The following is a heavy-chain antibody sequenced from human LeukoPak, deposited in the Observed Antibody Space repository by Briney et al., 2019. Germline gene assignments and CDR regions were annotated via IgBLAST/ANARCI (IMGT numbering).Heavy chain of an antibody. V-gene: IGHV7-4-1*02. D-gene: IGHD3-3*01. CDR1: GYTFTSYA. CDR3: ARGSNGGNPYDFWSGYFN. J-gene: IGHJ4*02. Sequence: ASVKVSCKASGYTFTSYAMNWVRQAPGQGLEWMGWINTNTGNPTYAQGFTGRFVFSLNTSVSTAYLQISSLKAEDTAVYYCARGSNGGNPYDFWSGYFNWGQGTLVTVSS. CDR2: INTNTGNP.